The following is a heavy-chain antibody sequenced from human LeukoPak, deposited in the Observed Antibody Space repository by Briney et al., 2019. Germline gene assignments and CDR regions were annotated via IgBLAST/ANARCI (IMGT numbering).Heavy chain of an antibody. V-gene: IGHV4-61*08. CDR3: ARDARYGSGSYIDD. Sequence: SETLSLTCTVSGGSISSGDYYWSWIRQPPGKGLEWIGYIYYSGSTDYNPSLKSRVTISVDTSKNQFSLKLNSVTAADTAVYYCARDARYGSGSYIDDWGQGTLVTVSS. J-gene: IGHJ4*02. D-gene: IGHD3-10*01. CDR1: GGSISSGDYY. CDR2: IYYSGST.